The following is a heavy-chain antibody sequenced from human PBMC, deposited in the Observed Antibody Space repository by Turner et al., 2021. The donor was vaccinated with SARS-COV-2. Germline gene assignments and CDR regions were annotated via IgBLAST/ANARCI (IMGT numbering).Heavy chain of an antibody. D-gene: IGHD1-26*01. J-gene: IGHJ5*02. CDR3: ARGLQWERFDP. CDR1: GGCISSHY. Sequence: QVELQESGPGLLKPSETLCLTCTVSGGCISSHYWSWIRQPAGKGLEWIGRLYSTGTTDYNRSLSNRVSISVDTSRNQFSLRLNSVTAADTAVYYCARGLQWERFDPWGQGMPVTVSS. V-gene: IGHV4-4*07. CDR2: LYSTGTT.